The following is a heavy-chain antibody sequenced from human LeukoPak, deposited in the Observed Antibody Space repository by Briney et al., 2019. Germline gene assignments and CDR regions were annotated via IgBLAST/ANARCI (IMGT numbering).Heavy chain of an antibody. J-gene: IGHJ6*02. V-gene: IGHV3-7*03. CDR1: GFTFSDCW. CDR3: AKDIGAAAGFGMDV. D-gene: IGHD6-13*01. Sequence: PGGSLRLSCEASGFTFSDCWMSWIRQTPGKGLEWVANIKDDGSEIYYVDSVKGRFTISRDNAKNSLYLQMNSLRAEDTALYYCAKDIGAAAGFGMDVWGQGTTVTVSS. CDR2: IKDDGSEI.